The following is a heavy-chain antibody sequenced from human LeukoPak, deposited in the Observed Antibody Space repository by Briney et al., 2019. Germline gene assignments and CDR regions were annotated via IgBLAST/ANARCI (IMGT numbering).Heavy chain of an antibody. J-gene: IGHJ4*02. D-gene: IGHD3-22*01. V-gene: IGHV5-51*01. CDR3: ARRLTYDSRAYYCLDY. Sequence: GESLKISCKGSGYSFTSYWICWVRQMPGKGVEWRGIIYPGDSDTRYSPSFQGQVTISAAKSISTAYLQWRSLKASDTAMYYCARRLTYDSRAYYCLDYWGQGTLVTVSS. CDR2: IYPGDSDT. CDR1: GYSFTSYW.